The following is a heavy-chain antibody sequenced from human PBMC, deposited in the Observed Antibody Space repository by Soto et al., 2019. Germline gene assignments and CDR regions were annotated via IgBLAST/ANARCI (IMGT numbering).Heavy chain of an antibody. V-gene: IGHV3-23*01. CDR2: ISGGGGNT. D-gene: IGHD3-16*01. CDR1: EFTFSSYC. CDR3: AKDGSYSDSPTESDS. Sequence: GGSLRLSCAAFEFTFSSYCMSWVRQAPGKGLEWVSGISGGGGNTFYADSVKGRFTISRDNSKNTVYLQMNSLRAEDTAVYYCAKDGSYSDSPTESDSWGQGILVTVSS. J-gene: IGHJ4*02.